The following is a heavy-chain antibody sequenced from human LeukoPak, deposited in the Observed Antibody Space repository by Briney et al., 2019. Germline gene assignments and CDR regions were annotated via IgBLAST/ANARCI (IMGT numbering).Heavy chain of an antibody. D-gene: IGHD1-14*01. CDR3: ARKPETDY. Sequence: GGSLRLSCAAPGFTFSDHYIDWVRQAPGKGLQWVGRSRNKANSYTTEYAASVKGRFIISRDDSESSLYLQMNSLTAEDTAVYYCARKPETDYRGQGTLVTVSS. CDR1: GFTFSDHY. V-gene: IGHV3-72*01. CDR2: SRNKANSYTT. J-gene: IGHJ4*02.